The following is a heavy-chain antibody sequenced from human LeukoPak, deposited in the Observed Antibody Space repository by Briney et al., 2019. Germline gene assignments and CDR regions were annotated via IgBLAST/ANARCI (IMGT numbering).Heavy chain of an antibody. CDR1: GGAIRGGDYC. Sequence: TSETLSLTCTEYGGAIRGGDYCRCWMRPPPEKSLEWIGYICYSGSTYYNPSLKSRVTISVDTSKNQFSLKLSSVTAADTAVYYCARENGYYDSSGYPIWGQGTMVTVSS. CDR2: ICYSGST. J-gene: IGHJ3*02. CDR3: ARENGYYDSSGYPI. V-gene: IGHV4-30-4*01. D-gene: IGHD3-22*01.